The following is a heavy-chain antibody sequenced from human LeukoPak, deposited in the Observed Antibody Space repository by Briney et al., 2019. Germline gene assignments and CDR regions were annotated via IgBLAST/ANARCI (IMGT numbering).Heavy chain of an antibody. D-gene: IGHD5-18*01. Sequence: PGGSLRLSCAASGFTFSGHAMTWVRQAPGKGLEWVSAISGRGGSTYYADSVKGRFTISRDNSKNTLYLQMNSLRAEDTAVYYCAKAPPDSYYYYYGMDVWGQGTTVTVSS. CDR1: GFTFSGHA. CDR2: ISGRGGST. CDR3: AKAPPDSYYYYYGMDV. J-gene: IGHJ6*02. V-gene: IGHV3-23*01.